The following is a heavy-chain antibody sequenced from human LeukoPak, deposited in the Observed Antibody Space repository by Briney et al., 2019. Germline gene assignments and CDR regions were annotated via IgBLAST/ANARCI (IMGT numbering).Heavy chain of an antibody. Sequence: SETLSLTCTVSGGSISSFYWSWIRQPAGKGLEWIGRIYTSGSTNYNPSLKSRVTMSVDTSKNQFSLKLSSVTAADTAAYYCARGGSYDSSAKNRFDPWGQGTLVTVSS. J-gene: IGHJ5*02. V-gene: IGHV4-4*07. CDR2: IYTSGST. D-gene: IGHD3-22*01. CDR1: GGSISSFY. CDR3: ARGGSYDSSAKNRFDP.